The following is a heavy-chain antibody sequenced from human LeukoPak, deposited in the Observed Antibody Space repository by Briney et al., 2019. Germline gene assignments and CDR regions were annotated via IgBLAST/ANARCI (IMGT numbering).Heavy chain of an antibody. V-gene: IGHV3-7*01. CDR3: ARGDQGNYYYGMDV. D-gene: IGHD2-2*01. CDR2: IKQDGSEK. J-gene: IGHJ6*02. Sequence: GGSLRLSCAASGFTFSSYWMSWVRQAPGKGLEWVANIKQDGSEKYYVDSVKGRFTISRDNAKNSLYLRMNSLRAEDTAVYYCARGDQGNYYYGMDVWGQGTTVTVSS. CDR1: GFTFSSYW.